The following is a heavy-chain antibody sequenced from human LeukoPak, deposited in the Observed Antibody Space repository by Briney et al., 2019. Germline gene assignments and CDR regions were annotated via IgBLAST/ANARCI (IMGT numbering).Heavy chain of an antibody. J-gene: IGHJ3*02. CDR1: GFTVSSNY. V-gene: IGHV3-53*01. CDR2: IYSGGST. Sequence: GGSLRLSRAASGFTVSSNYMSWVRQAPGKGLEWVSVIYSGGSTYYADSVKGRFTISRDNSKNTLYLQMNSLRAEDTAVYYCARDSYYYDTSDYYNAFDIWGQGTMVTVSS. CDR3: ARDSYYYDTSDYYNAFDI. D-gene: IGHD3-22*01.